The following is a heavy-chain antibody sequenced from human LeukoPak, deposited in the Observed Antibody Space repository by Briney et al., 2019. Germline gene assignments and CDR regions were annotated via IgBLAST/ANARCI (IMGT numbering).Heavy chain of an antibody. D-gene: IGHD3-10*01. Sequence: GGSLRLSCAASGFTFSSYAMNWVRQAPGKGLEWVSYISHTGSTMSYADSVKGRFTISRDNARNSLHLQMNSLRAEDTAVYYCAIPPLSGTGSSRPLAEMDVWGQGTTVTVSS. J-gene: IGHJ6*02. CDR2: ISHTGSTM. CDR1: GFTFSSYA. CDR3: AIPPLSGTGSSRPLAEMDV. V-gene: IGHV3-48*04.